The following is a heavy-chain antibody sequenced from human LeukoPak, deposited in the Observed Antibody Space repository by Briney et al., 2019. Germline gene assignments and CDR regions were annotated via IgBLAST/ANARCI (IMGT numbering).Heavy chain of an antibody. CDR2: IKEDGTDI. CDR3: ARDVGTFEY. V-gene: IGHV3-7*04. J-gene: IGHJ4*02. Sequence: GGSLRLSCSASGFSFRSYWMSWVRQAPGKGLEWVANIKEDGTDIYYAGSVKGRFTISRDNAKNSLYLQMNSLRAGDTAVYYCARDVGTFEYWGLGTPVTVSS. CDR1: GFSFRSYW.